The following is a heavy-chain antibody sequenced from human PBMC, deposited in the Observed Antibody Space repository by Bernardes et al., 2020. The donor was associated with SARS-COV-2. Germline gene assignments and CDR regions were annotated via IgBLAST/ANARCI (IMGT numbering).Heavy chain of an antibody. CDR2: IYYSGST. CDR3: SRLSRDDSGYSSSWYDYYYGMDV. V-gene: IGHV4-59*08. CDR1: GGSISSYY. J-gene: IGHJ6*02. Sequence: WETLSLTCTVSGGSISSYYWSWIRQPPGQGLEWIGYIYYSGSTNYNPSLKSRVTISVDTSKNQFSLKLSSVTAVDTAVYYCSRLSRDDSGYSSSWYDYYYGMDVWGQRSTVTVSS. D-gene: IGHD6-13*01.